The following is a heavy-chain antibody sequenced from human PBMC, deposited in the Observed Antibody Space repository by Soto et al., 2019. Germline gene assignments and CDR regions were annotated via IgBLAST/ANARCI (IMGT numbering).Heavy chain of an antibody. CDR1: GYTFTSYG. CDR3: ARDLIHSGSYRARGWFDP. J-gene: IGHJ5*02. CDR2: ISAYNGNT. D-gene: IGHD1-26*01. Sequence: ASVKVSCKASGYTFTSYGISWVRQAPGQGLEWMGWISAYNGNTNYAQKLQGRVTMTTDTSTSTAYMELRSLRSDDTAVYYCARDLIHSGSYRARGWFDPWGQGTLVTVSS. V-gene: IGHV1-18*01.